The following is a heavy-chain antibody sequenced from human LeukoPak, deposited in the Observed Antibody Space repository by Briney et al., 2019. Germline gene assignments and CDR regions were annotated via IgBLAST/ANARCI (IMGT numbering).Heavy chain of an antibody. CDR3: AREGNYYDSSGYSDY. Sequence: GASVKVSCKASGGTFSSYAISWVRQAPGQGLEWMGGIIPIFGTANYAQKFQGRVTITADESTSTAYMELSSLRSEDTAVYYCAREGNYYDSSGYSDYWGQGILVTVSS. CDR2: IIPIFGTA. V-gene: IGHV1-69*13. J-gene: IGHJ4*02. CDR1: GGTFSSYA. D-gene: IGHD3-22*01.